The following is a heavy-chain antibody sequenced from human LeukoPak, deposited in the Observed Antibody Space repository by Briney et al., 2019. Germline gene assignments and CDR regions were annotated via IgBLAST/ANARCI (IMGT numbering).Heavy chain of an antibody. Sequence: GGSLRLSCAASGFIVSSNYMSWVRQAPGKGLEWVSDIYSGGSTYYADSVKGRFTISRDNSKNTLYLKMNSLRADDTAVYYCARVRDGDYYDYWGQGTQVTVSS. J-gene: IGHJ4*02. V-gene: IGHV3-66*01. CDR3: ARVRDGDYYDY. CDR1: GFIVSSNY. CDR2: IYSGGST. D-gene: IGHD4-17*01.